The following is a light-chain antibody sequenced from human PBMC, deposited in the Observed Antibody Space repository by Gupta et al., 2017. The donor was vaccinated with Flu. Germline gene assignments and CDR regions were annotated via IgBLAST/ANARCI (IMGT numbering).Light chain of an antibody. CDR2: WAS. CDR3: QQYYSSPT. J-gene: IGKJ5*01. Sequence: IVLTQSPDSLTVSLGERATINCKSSQSVLYSSNNKNYLAWYQQKPGQPPHLLIYWASTRDSGVPDRFSGSGSGTDFTLTISSLQDEDVAVYFCQQYYSSPTFGQGTRLEIK. CDR1: QSVLYSSNNKNY. V-gene: IGKV4-1*01.